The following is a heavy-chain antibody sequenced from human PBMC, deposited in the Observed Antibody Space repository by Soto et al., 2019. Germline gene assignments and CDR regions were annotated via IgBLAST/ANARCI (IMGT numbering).Heavy chain of an antibody. Sequence: SETLSLTCTVSGGSISSYHWSWIRQPPGKGLEWIGYMYYYGSTNYNPSLKSRVTISVDTSKNQLSLKLNSVTAADTAVYYCARAGTIMGTLDYXGPGTLVTAPQ. CDR2: MYYYGST. CDR3: ARAGTIMGTLDY. V-gene: IGHV4-59*01. J-gene: IGHJ4*02. D-gene: IGHD1-7*01. CDR1: GGSISSYH.